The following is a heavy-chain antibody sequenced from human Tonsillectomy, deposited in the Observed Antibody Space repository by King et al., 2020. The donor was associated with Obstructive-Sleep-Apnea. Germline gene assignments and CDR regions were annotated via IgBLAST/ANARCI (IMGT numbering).Heavy chain of an antibody. J-gene: IGHJ6*02. Sequence: QLVQSGAEVKKPGESLKISCKGSGYSLTTYWINWVRQMPGKGLEWMGRIDPSDSYTNYSPSFQGHVTISGDMSTNTAYLQWSSLKASDTAMYYCGGECADPRGGMDVWGQGTPVTVSS. V-gene: IGHV5-10-1*01. CDR2: IDPSDSYT. D-gene: IGHD3-16*01. CDR1: GYSLTTYW. CDR3: GGECADPRGGMDV.